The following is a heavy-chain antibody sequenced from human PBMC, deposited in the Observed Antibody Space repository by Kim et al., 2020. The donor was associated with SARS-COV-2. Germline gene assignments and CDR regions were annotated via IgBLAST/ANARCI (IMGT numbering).Heavy chain of an antibody. V-gene: IGHV1-69*13. CDR1: GGTFSTSA. CDR3: AGRDGYNLGPQLSHYFDY. D-gene: IGHD5-12*01. J-gene: IGHJ4*02. Sequence: SVKVSCKASGGTFSTSAISWVRQAPGHGLDWMGGVSIIFDTTNYAQKFQGRVTITADEPTNTVFMELSSLKYEDTAVYYCAGRDGYNLGPQLSHYFDYWGQGTPVTVSS. CDR2: VSIIFDTT.